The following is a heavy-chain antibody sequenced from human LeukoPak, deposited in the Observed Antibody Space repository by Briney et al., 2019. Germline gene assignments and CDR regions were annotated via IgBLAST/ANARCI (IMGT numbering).Heavy chain of an antibody. D-gene: IGHD5-18*01. CDR3: ARPKGADSIQLWCLDV. Sequence: PGGSLRLSCAASGFTFSSYSMNWVRQAPGKGLEWVSYISSSSSTIYYADSVKGRFTISRDNAKNSLYLQMNSLRAEDTAVYYCARPKGADSIQLWCLDVWGQGTTVTVSS. CDR1: GFTFSSYS. V-gene: IGHV3-48*01. J-gene: IGHJ6*02. CDR2: ISSSSSTI.